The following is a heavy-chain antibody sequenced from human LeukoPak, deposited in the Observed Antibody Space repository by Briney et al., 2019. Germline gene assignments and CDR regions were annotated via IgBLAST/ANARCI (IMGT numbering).Heavy chain of an antibody. CDR1: GFTVSSNY. J-gene: IGHJ3*02. V-gene: IGHV3-66*01. D-gene: IGHD3-22*01. Sequence: GGSLRLSCAASGFTVSSNYMSWVRQAPGKGLEWASVIYSGGSTYYADSVKGRFTISRDNSKNTLYLQMNSLRAEDTAVYYCARAVVYDSSGTDAFDIWGQGTMVTVSS. CDR2: IYSGGST. CDR3: ARAVVYDSSGTDAFDI.